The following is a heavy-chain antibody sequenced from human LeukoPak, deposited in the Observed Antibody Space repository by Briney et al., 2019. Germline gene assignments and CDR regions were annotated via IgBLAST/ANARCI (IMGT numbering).Heavy chain of an antibody. CDR2: IGISSGNT. CDR1: GFNFIDYS. D-gene: IGHD5-12*01. CDR3: ARDHRYAFDN. V-gene: IGHV3-48*01. Sequence: GGSLRLSCAASGFNFIDYSMNWVRQAPGKGPEWISYIGISSGNTKYADSVKGRFTISRDKARNSLYLQMNSLRVEDTAMYYCARDHRYAFDNWGHGTLVTVS. J-gene: IGHJ4*01.